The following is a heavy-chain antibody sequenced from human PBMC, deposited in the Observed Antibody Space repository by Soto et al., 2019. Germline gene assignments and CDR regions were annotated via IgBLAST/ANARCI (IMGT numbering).Heavy chain of an antibody. CDR1: GGSISTGGYY. D-gene: IGHD3-3*01. CDR2: IDGSGYT. V-gene: IGHV4-31*03. CDR3: ARKQAGFFYGIDY. J-gene: IGHJ4*02. Sequence: SETLSLTCTVSGGSISTGGYYWSWIRQYPGKGLEWLGYIDGSGYTFYNPSLQSRLTLSMDTSKNQFSLKLSSATAADTAVYFCARKQAGFFYGIDYLGQGTLVTVSS.